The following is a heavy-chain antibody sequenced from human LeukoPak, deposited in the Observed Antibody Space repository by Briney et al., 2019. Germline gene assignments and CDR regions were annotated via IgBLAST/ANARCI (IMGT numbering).Heavy chain of an antibody. D-gene: IGHD3-16*01. Sequence: SETLSLTCTVSGGSISRYYWSWIRQPPGKGLEWIGYIYYSGNTQYNPSLKSRVTISVDTSKNQFSLKLTSVTAADTAVYYCARLIGRNSAPRVWDYWGQGTLVTVSS. CDR2: IYYSGNT. J-gene: IGHJ4*02. CDR1: GGSISRYY. CDR3: ARLIGRNSAPRVWDY. V-gene: IGHV4-59*08.